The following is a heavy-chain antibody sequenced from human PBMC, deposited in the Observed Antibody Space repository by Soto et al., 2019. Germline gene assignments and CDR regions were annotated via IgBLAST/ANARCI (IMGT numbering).Heavy chain of an antibody. V-gene: IGHV1-8*01. Sequence: ASVKVSCKASGYTFTSYDINWVRQATGQGLEWMGWMNPNSGNTGYAQKFQGRVTMTRNTSISTAYMELSSLRSEDTAVYYCARGVGNLRRYYYYMDVWGKGTTVTVS. CDR1: GYTFTSYD. J-gene: IGHJ6*03. D-gene: IGHD1-26*01. CDR3: ARGVGNLRRYYYYMDV. CDR2: MNPNSGNT.